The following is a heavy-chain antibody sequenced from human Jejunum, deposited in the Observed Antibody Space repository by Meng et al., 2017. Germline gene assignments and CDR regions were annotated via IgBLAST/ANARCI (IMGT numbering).Heavy chain of an antibody. CDR1: NYSITRGYS. CDR3: AKNYYDSSGQWDF. D-gene: IGHD3-22*01. CDR2: ISHSGDT. Sequence: SETLSLTCTVSNYSITRGYSWGWIRQPPGKALEWIGSISHSGDTSYNPSLRSRVTISVDTSKSQLSLNLISVTAADTAVYYCAKNYYDSSGQWDFWGPGTLVTVSS. V-gene: IGHV4-38-2*02. J-gene: IGHJ4*02.